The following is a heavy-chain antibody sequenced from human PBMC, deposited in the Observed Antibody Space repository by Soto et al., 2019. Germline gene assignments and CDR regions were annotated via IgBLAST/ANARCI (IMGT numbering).Heavy chain of an antibody. CDR1: GFTFSSYA. J-gene: IGHJ4*02. D-gene: IGHD2-15*01. Sequence: EGQLLESGGGLVQPGGSLRLSCAASGFTFSSYAMSWVLQAPGKGLEWVSAISGSGGSTYYADSVKGRFTISRDNSKNTLYLQMNSLRAEDTAVYYCAKGRHIVVVVAATHYWGQGTLVTVSS. V-gene: IGHV3-23*01. CDR3: AKGRHIVVVVAATHY. CDR2: ISGSGGST.